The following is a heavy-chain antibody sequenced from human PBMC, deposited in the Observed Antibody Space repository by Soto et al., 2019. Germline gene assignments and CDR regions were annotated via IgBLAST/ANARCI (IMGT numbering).Heavy chain of an antibody. D-gene: IGHD3-3*01. CDR1: GFTFSSYA. CDR3: AKSNEFGVVILYYFDY. J-gene: IGHJ4*02. V-gene: IGHV3-23*01. CDR2: ISGSGGST. Sequence: XECLRLSCAASGFTFSSYAVSWVRQAPGKGLEWVSAISGSGGSTYYADSVKGRFTISRDNSKNTLYLQMNSLRAEDTAVYYCAKSNEFGVVILYYFDYWGQGTLVTVSS.